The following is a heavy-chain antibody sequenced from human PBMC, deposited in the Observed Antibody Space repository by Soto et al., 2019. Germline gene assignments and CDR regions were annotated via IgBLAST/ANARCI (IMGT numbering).Heavy chain of an antibody. J-gene: IGHJ3*02. Sequence: QVQLVESGGGVVQPGRSLRLSCAASGFTFSSYGMHWVRQAPGKGLEWVAVISYDGSNKYYADSVKGRFTISRDNSKNTLYLQMNSLRAEDTAVYYCAKDFYGDAPYDILGQGTMVTVSS. CDR1: GFTFSSYG. V-gene: IGHV3-30*18. D-gene: IGHD4-17*01. CDR3: AKDFYGDAPYDI. CDR2: ISYDGSNK.